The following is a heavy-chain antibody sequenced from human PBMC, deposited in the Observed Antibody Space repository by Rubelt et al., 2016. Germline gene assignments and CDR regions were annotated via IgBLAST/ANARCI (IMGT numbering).Heavy chain of an antibody. D-gene: IGHD3-22*01. Sequence: QVQLQQWGAGLLKPSETLSLTCAVYGGSFSGYYWSWIRQPPGKGLEWIGEINHSGSTNYNPSLKSRVTISVDTSKNQFSPKLSDVTAADTAVYYCARTYYYDSSGPVDYWGQGTLVTVSS. CDR2: INHSGST. CDR1: GGSFSGYY. CDR3: ARTYYYDSSGPVDY. V-gene: IGHV4-34*01. J-gene: IGHJ4*02.